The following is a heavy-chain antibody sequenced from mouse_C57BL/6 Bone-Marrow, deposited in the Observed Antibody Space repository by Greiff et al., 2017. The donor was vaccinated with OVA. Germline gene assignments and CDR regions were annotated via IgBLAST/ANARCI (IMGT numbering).Heavy chain of an antibody. CDR1: GFNIKDDY. V-gene: IGHV14-4*01. CDR3: TREEGLRRFDD. D-gene: IGHD2-4*01. Sequence: VQLQQSGAELVRPGASVKLSCTASGFNIKDDYMHWVKQRPEQGLEWIGWIDPENGDTEYASKFQGKATITADTSSNTAYLQLSSLTSEDTAVYYCTREEGLRRFDDWGQGTTLTVSS. CDR2: IDPENGDT. J-gene: IGHJ2*01.